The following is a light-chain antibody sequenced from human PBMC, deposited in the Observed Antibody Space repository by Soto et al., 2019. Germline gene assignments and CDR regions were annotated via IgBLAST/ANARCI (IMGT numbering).Light chain of an antibody. Sequence: DIRMTQSPSSLSASVGDRVNITCRTSQSISTYLNWYQQKPGKAPKLLIYGASNLQSGIPSRFSGSGSGTDFTLTISTLQRDDFATYYCQQSYITPPDTFGQGTRVE. CDR2: GAS. J-gene: IGKJ2*01. CDR1: QSISTY. CDR3: QQSYITPPDT. V-gene: IGKV1-39*01.